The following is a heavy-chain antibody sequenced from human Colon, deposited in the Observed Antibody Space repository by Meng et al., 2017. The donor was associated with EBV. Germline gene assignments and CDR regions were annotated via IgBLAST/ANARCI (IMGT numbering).Heavy chain of an antibody. D-gene: IGHD2-8*01. Sequence: QVQRQQWGAGLVKPSETRSLTCGVYGGSLSGYYWSWIRQTPGKGLEWIGEINHSGTINYNPSLRSRVTISVDRSNNQFSLRLSSVTAADTAVYYCARGGGVIKGLVTWFDPWGQGTVVTVSS. CDR3: ARGGGVIKGLVTWFDP. V-gene: IGHV4-34*01. J-gene: IGHJ5*02. CDR2: INHSGTI. CDR1: GGSLSGYY.